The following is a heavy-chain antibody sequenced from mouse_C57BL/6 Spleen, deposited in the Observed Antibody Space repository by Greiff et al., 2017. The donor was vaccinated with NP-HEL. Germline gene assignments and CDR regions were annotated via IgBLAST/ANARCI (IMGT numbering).Heavy chain of an antibody. CDR3: ASPSYYSNQAWFAY. V-gene: IGHV5-12*01. Sequence: EVKLMESGGGLVQPGGSLKLSCAVSGFTFSDYYMYWVRQTPEKRLEWVAYISNGGGSTYYPDTVKGRFTISRDNAKNTLYLQMSRLKSEDTAMYYCASPSYYSNQAWFAYWGQGTLVTVSA. J-gene: IGHJ3*01. D-gene: IGHD2-5*01. CDR1: GFTFSDYY. CDR2: ISNGGGST.